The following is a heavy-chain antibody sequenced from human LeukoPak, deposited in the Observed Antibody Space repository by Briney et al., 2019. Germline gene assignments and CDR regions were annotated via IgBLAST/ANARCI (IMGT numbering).Heavy chain of an antibody. D-gene: IGHD3-3*01. CDR3: ARYTGSSWGYSFDY. Sequence: SETLSLTCAVSGYSISSGYYWSWIRQPAGKALEWIATVHHSGMTYYNPSLKSRVTIYVDTSKNQFSLKLSSVTAAGTAVYYCARYTGSSWGYSFDYWGLGILVTVSS. J-gene: IGHJ4*02. CDR2: VHHSGMT. CDR1: GYSISSGYY. V-gene: IGHV4-38-2*01.